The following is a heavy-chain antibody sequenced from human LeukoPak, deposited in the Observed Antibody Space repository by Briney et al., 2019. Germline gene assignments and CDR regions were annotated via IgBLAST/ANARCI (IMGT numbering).Heavy chain of an antibody. J-gene: IGHJ4*02. CDR1: GGTFSSYA. Sequence: SVKVSCKASGGTFSSYAISWVRQAPGQGLEWMGGIIPIFGTANYAQKFQGRVTITADESTSTAYMELSSLRSEDTAVYYCATPYYYDSSGYDTFDYWGQGTLVTVSS. D-gene: IGHD3-22*01. CDR3: ATPYYYDSSGYDTFDY. V-gene: IGHV1-69*13. CDR2: IIPIFGTA.